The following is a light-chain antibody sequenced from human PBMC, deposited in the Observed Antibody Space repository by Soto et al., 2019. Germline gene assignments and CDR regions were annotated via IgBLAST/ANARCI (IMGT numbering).Light chain of an antibody. Sequence: QSALTQPRSVSGSPGQSVTISCTGTSSDDGGYNYVSWYQQHPGKAPKLLIYDVSERPSGVPDRFSGSKSGNTASLTISGLQADDEADYYCCSYAGSFWVFGGGTKLTVL. CDR1: SSDDGGYNY. CDR3: CSYAGSFWV. J-gene: IGLJ3*02. CDR2: DVS. V-gene: IGLV2-11*01.